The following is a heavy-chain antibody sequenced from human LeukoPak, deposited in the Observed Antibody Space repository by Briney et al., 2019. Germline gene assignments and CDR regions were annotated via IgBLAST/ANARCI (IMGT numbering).Heavy chain of an antibody. V-gene: IGHV4-38-2*02. CDR1: GYSINSGDC. D-gene: IGHD2-2*02. J-gene: IGHJ5*02. Sequence: SETLSLTCTVSGYSINSGDCWGWIRQVPGKGLEWSASVSRSGHPYYNPSLKSRATIFEDSSNSQSFLQLTSPPAADTAVYYCARDGGSYYTASPNSWFGPWGQGTLVTVSS. CDR3: ARDGGSYYTASPNSWFGP. CDR2: VSRSGHP.